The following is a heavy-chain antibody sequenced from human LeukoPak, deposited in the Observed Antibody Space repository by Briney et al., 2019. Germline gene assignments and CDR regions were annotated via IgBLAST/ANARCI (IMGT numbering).Heavy chain of an antibody. CDR3: ARAYYYDSSGYYSTFYNWFDP. V-gene: IGHV1-18*01. Sequence: ASVKVSCKASGYTFTSYGISWVRQAPGQGLEWMGWISAYNGNTNYAQKLQGRVTMTTDTSTSTAYMELRSLRSDDTAVYYCARAYYYDSSGYYSTFYNWFDPWGQGTLVTVSS. J-gene: IGHJ5*02. CDR2: ISAYNGNT. D-gene: IGHD3-22*01. CDR1: GYTFTSYG.